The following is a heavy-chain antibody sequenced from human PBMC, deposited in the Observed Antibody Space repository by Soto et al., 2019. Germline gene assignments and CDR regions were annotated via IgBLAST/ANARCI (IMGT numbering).Heavy chain of an antibody. D-gene: IGHD7-27*01. CDR3: ARRLGTAGSFES. V-gene: IGHV4-31*03. J-gene: IGHJ4*02. Sequence: QVQLQESGPGLVKPSQTLSLTCTVSCGSISSGNYYWSWIRQHPGKGLEWIGYIYYGASTYYNPSLKSRVTISIDTSKNLFSLKLSSVTAADTAMYYCARRLGTAGSFESWGLGTLVTVS. CDR1: CGSISSGNYY. CDR2: IYYGAST.